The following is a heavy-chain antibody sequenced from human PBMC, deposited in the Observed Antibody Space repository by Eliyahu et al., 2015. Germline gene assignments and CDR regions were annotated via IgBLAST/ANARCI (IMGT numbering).Heavy chain of an antibody. Sequence: QVQLQESGPGLVKPSETLSLTCTVSGGSISSYYWSWIRQPPGKGLEWIGYIYYSGSTNYNPSLKSRVTISVDTSKNQFSLKLSSVTAADTAVYYCARLRSSWFAFDIWGQGTMVTVSS. CDR3: ARLRSSWFAFDI. V-gene: IGHV4-59*08. CDR2: IYYSGST. J-gene: IGHJ3*02. D-gene: IGHD6-13*01. CDR1: GGSISSYY.